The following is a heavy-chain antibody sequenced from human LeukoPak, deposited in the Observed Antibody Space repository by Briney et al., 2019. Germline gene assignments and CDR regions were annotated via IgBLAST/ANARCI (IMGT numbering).Heavy chain of an antibody. Sequence: ASVKVSCKASGYTXTDYYIHWLRQAPGRGLEWMGWISANIGGTNYAQKFRGRVTMTKDTSISTAYMELSGLTSDDTAVYYCARDGSFDYWGQGTLVTVSS. V-gene: IGHV1-2*02. CDR2: ISANIGGT. J-gene: IGHJ4*02. D-gene: IGHD5-12*01. CDR1: GYTXTDYY. CDR3: ARDGSFDY.